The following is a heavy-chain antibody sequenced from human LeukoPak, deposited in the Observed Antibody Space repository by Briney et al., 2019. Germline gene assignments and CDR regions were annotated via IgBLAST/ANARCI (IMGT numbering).Heavy chain of an antibody. CDR1: GFTFSSYA. CDR3: AKDTAAFSGGDCSTFFDY. D-gene: IGHD2-21*02. Sequence: GGSLRLSCAASGFTFSSYAMSWVRQAPGKGLEWVSAISGSGGSTYYADSVKGRFTISRDNSKNTLYLQMNSLRAEDTAVYYCAKDTAAFSGGDCSTFFDYWGQGTLVTVSS. V-gene: IGHV3-23*01. J-gene: IGHJ4*02. CDR2: ISGSGGST.